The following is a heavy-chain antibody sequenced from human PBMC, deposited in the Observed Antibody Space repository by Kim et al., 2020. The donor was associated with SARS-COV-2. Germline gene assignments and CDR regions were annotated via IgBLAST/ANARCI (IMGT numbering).Heavy chain of an antibody. D-gene: IGHD1-1*01. CDR3: AGASVELERRSGAFDV. J-gene: IGHJ3*01. CDR2: IIPIFATP. Sequence: SVKVSCKASGDTFNSFPINWVRQAPGQGLEWMGGIIPIFATPMYAQGFQGRVTISVDQSTNTAYMGLSRLTSEDTAVYFCAGASVELERRSGAFDVWGQGTMVTVSS. CDR1: GDTFNSFP. V-gene: IGHV1-69*13.